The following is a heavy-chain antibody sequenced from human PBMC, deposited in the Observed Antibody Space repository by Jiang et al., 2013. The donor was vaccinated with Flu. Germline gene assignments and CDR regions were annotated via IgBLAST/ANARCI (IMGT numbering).Heavy chain of an antibody. CDR3: AKGGSYYGFDY. V-gene: IGHV3-30-3*02. D-gene: IGHD1-26*01. CDR2: ISYDGSNK. J-gene: IGHJ4*02. Sequence: PGKGLEWVAVISYDGSNKYYADSVKGRFTISRDNSKNTLYLQMNSLRAEDTAVYYCAKGGSYYGFDYWGQGTLVTVSS.